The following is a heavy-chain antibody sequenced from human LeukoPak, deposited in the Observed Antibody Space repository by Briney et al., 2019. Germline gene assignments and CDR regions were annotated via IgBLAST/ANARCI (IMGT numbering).Heavy chain of an antibody. CDR1: GYTFSGTGWY. CDR3: ARARSAQMVDFDY. D-gene: IGHD3-10*01. CDR2: IYPYTGAT. J-gene: IGHJ4*02. V-gene: IGHV1-2*02. Sequence: ASVKVSCKASGYTFSGTGWYLYWLRQAPGQGLECMGWIYPYTGATHYAQKFQGRVAMTRDTSISTAYMELSRLRPDDTAVYYCARARSAQMVDFDYWGQGTLVTVSS.